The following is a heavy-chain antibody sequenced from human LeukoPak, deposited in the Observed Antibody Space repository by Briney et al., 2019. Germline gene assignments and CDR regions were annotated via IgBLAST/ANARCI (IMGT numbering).Heavy chain of an antibody. V-gene: IGHV1-8*03. D-gene: IGHD6-13*01. CDR3: ARVYDSSSCLGY. CDR1: GYTFTSYD. CDR2: MNPNCGNT. Sequence: ASVKVSCKASGYTFTSYDINWVRQATGQGLEWMGWMNPNCGNTGYAQKFQGRVTITRNTSISTAYMELSSLRSEDTAVYYCARVYDSSSCLGYWGQGTLVTVSS. J-gene: IGHJ4*02.